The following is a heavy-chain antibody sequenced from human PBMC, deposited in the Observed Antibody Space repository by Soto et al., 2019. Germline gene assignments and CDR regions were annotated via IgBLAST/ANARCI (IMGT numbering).Heavy chain of an antibody. D-gene: IGHD6-6*01. V-gene: IGHV4-30-4*01. CDR1: GDSISTADYY. J-gene: IGHJ5*02. Sequence: PSETLALACTVSGDSISTADYYWNWIRQPPGKGLEWIGYIYYSGNTYYIPSLKSRVTISVDTSKNQISLKLNSVTAADTAVYYYARGLYSTSSFFASWGQVTLLTVSS. CDR3: ARGLYSTSSFFAS. CDR2: IYYSGNT.